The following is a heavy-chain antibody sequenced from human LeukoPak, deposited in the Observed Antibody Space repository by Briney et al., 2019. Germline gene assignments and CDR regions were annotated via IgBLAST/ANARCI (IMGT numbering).Heavy chain of an antibody. CDR2: IIPIFGTA. J-gene: IGHJ6*03. CDR1: GGTFSSYA. D-gene: IGHD1-7*01. Sequence: GASVKVSCKASGGTFSSYAISWVRQAPGQGLEWMGGIIPIFGTANYAQKFQGRVTITADKSTSTAYMEPSSLRSEDTAVYYCARAGNWNYAPYYYYYMDVWSKGTTVTVSS. CDR3: ARAGNWNYAPYYYYYMDV. V-gene: IGHV1-69*06.